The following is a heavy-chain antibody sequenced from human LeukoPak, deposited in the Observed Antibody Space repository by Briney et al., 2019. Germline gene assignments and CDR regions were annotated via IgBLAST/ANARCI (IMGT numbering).Heavy chain of an antibody. J-gene: IGHJ1*01. CDR3: ATERGDYVTDGYFQH. CDR2: INPSGGST. D-gene: IGHD4-17*01. CDR1: GYTFTSYY. V-gene: IGHV1-46*01. Sequence: AASVKVSCKASGYTFTSYYMHWVRQAPGQGLEWMGIINPSGGSTSYAQKFQGRVTMTRDTSTSTVYMELSSLRSEDTAVYYCATERGDYVTDGYFQHWGQGTLVTVSS.